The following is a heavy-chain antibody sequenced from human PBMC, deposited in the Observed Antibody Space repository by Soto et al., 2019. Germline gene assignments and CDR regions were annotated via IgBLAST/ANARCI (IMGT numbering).Heavy chain of an antibody. CDR1: GGSISSSNW. CDR3: ARGGVRAAAGLTHY. Sequence: QVQLQKSGPGLVKPSGTLSLTCAVSGGSISSSNWWSWVRQPSGEGLEWIGEIYHSGSTNYNPSLKCRVTISVEKSKNQFSLKLSSVTAADTAVYYCARGGVRAAAGLTHYWGQGTLVTVSS. J-gene: IGHJ4*02. D-gene: IGHD6-13*01. CDR2: IYHSGST. V-gene: IGHV4-4*02.